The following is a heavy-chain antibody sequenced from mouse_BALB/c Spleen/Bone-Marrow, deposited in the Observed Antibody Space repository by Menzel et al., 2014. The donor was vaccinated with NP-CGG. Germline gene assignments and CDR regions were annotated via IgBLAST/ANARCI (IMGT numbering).Heavy chain of an antibody. V-gene: IGHV1-9*01. Sequence: VMLVESGAELMKPGASVKISCKATGYTFSSYWIEWVKQRPGHGLEWIGEILPGSGSTNYNDKFKGKATFTADTSSNTAYMQLSSLTSEDSAVYYCARSGLLSSPYWGQGTLVTVSA. CDR2: ILPGSGST. D-gene: IGHD2-13*01. CDR1: GYTFSSYW. CDR3: ARSGLLSSPY. J-gene: IGHJ3*01.